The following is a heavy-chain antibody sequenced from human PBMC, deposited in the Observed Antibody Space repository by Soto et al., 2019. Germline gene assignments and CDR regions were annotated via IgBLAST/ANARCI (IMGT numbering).Heavy chain of an antibody. CDR1: GGLFSSFA. CDR3: ARGGGPYVWFNEF. V-gene: IGHV1-69*13. CDR2: IIPVFGTT. J-gene: IGHJ6*02. Sequence: SVKVSCKDSGGLFSSFAISWVRQAPGQGLEWMGGIIPVFGTTNYAQKFQGRVTITADESTNTAYMELSSLTSDDTAMYYCARGGGPYVWFNEFWGDGTKVTVYS. D-gene: IGHD3-16*01.